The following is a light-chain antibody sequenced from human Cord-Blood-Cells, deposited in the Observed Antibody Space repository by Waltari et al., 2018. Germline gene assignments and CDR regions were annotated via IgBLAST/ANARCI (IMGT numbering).Light chain of an antibody. CDR1: SSDVGSYNL. J-gene: IGLJ1*01. Sequence: QSALTQPASVSGSPGQSTTISCTGTSSDVGSYNLVSWYQQHPGKAPKLMIYEVSKQPSGVSNGCCASKPGNTASLTISGLHDEDQDQYSCCSYAGSSTVYVLGPETKV. CDR2: EVS. V-gene: IGLV2-23*02. CDR3: CSYAGSSTVYV.